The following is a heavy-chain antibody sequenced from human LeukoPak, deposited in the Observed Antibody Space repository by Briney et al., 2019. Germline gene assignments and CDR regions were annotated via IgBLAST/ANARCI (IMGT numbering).Heavy chain of an antibody. CDR3: ASLHSSGWSSDY. D-gene: IGHD6-19*01. V-gene: IGHV1-69*06. CDR2: IIPIFGTA. CDR1: GGTFSSYA. Sequence: GALVKVSCKASGGTFSSYAISWVRQAPGQGLEWMGGIIPIFGTANYAQKFQGRVTITADKSTNTAYMELSSLRSEDTAVYYCASLHSSGWSSDYWGQGTLVTVSS. J-gene: IGHJ4*02.